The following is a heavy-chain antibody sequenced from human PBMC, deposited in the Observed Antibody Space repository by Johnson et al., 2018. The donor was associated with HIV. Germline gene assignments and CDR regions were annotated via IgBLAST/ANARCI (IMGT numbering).Heavy chain of an antibody. CDR2: IKQDGSET. Sequence: VQLVESGGGVVRPGGSLRLSCAASGFIFDDYGMSWVRQAPGKGLEWVANIKQDGSETFYADSVKGRFIISRDNARNSVFLQMNSLRAEDTAVYYCARDGRQLATRGSFDIWGQGTVVTVSS. V-gene: IGHV3-7*01. J-gene: IGHJ3*02. CDR3: ARDGRQLATRGSFDI. CDR1: GFIFDDYG. D-gene: IGHD5-24*01.